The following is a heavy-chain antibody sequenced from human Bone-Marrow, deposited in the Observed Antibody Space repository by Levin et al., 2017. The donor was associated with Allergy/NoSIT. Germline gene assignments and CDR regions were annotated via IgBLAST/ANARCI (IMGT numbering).Heavy chain of an antibody. CDR1: GGPFSGFY. Sequence: SETLSLTCGVSGGPFSGFYWSWIRQPPGKGLEWIGEINHSGSATYESSLKSRSTITVDTATNQFSWKMRSVTAADTAMYYCARRGFTYGPPPDFWGQGTLVTVSS. J-gene: IGHJ4*02. D-gene: IGHD3-10*01. CDR2: INHSGSA. CDR3: ARRGFTYGPPPDF. V-gene: IGHV4-34*01.